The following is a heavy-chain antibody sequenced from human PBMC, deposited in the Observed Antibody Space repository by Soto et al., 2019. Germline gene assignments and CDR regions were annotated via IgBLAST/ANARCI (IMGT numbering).Heavy chain of an antibody. CDR3: ARSGIQLWLRERYYFDY. V-gene: IGHV4-59*01. CDR1: GRSISSYY. D-gene: IGHD5-18*01. CDR2: IYYSGST. Sequence: SETLSLTCTVSGRSISSYYWSWIRQPPGKGLEWIGYIYYSGSTNYNPSLKSRVTISVDTSKNQFSLKLSSVTAADTAVYYCARSGIQLWLRERYYFDYWGQGTLVTVS. J-gene: IGHJ4*02.